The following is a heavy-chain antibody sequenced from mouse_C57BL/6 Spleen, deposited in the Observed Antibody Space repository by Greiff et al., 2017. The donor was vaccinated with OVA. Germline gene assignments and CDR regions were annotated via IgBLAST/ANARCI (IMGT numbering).Heavy chain of an antibody. V-gene: IGHV1-82*01. J-gene: IGHJ2*01. CDR3: ARGLGTSGY. CDR2: IYPGDGDT. Sequence: VQLQESGPELVKPGASVKISCKASGYAFSSSWMNWVKQRPGKGLEWIGRIYPGDGDTNYNGKFKGKATLTADKSSSTAYMQLSSLTSEDSAVYFCARGLGTSGYWGQGTTLTVSS. CDR1: GYAFSSSW. D-gene: IGHD4-1*01.